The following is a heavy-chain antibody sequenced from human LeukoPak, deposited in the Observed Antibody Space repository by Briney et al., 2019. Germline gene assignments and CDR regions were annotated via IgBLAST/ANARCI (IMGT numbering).Heavy chain of an antibody. Sequence: GGSLRLSCAASGFTVSSNYMSWVRQAPGKGLEWVSVIYSGGSTYYADSVKGRFTISRDNSKNTLYLQMNSLRAEDTAVYYCARQLTLNYYYYGMDVWGQGTTVTVSS. CDR2: IYSGGST. CDR3: ARQLTLNYYYYGMDV. V-gene: IGHV3-66*02. D-gene: IGHD1-1*01. CDR1: GFTVSSNY. J-gene: IGHJ6*02.